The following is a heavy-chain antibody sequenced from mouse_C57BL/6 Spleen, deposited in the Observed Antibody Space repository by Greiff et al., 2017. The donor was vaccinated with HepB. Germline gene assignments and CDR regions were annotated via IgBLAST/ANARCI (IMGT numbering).Heavy chain of an antibody. CDR3: AICGNGNYYAMDY. V-gene: IGHV1-55*01. CDR2: LYPGSGST. J-gene: IGHJ4*01. CDR1: GYTFTSYW. Sequence: QVQLQQPGAELVKPGASVKMSCKASGYTFTSYWITWVKQRPGQGLEWIGDLYPGSGSTNYNEKFKSTATLTVDTSSSTAYMQLSSLTSEDSAVYYGAICGNGNYYAMDYWGQGTSVTVAS. D-gene: IGHD2-1*01.